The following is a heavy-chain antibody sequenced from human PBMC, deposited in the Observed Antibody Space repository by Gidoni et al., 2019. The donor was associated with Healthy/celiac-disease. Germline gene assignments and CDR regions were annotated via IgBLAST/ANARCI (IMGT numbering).Heavy chain of an antibody. V-gene: IGHV3-11*01. CDR3: ARDIRFVEWLAWFDP. D-gene: IGHD3-3*01. CDR1: GFTLSDYY. CDR2: ISSSGSTI. Sequence: QVQLVESGGGLVKPGGSLRLSCAASGFTLSDYYMSWIRQAPGKGLEWVSDISSSGSTIYYADAGKGRVTSSRDNAKNSLYLQMNSLRAEDTAVYYCARDIRFVEWLAWFDPWGQGTLVTVSS. J-gene: IGHJ5*02.